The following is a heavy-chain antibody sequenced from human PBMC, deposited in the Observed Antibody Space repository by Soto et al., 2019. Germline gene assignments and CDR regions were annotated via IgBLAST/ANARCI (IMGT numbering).Heavy chain of an antibody. Sequence: VQLVESGGGVVQPGRSLRLSCAASGFTFSDYAMHWVRQAPGKGLEWVAVVSHDGRSTHYAESVKGPFTISRDSSKNTVSLEMTSLRAEDTAVYYCAKGGRQWLVTSDFNYWGQGALGTVSS. CDR3: AKGGRQWLVTSDFNY. J-gene: IGHJ4*02. CDR2: VSHDGRST. V-gene: IGHV3-30*18. D-gene: IGHD6-19*01. CDR1: GFTFSDYA.